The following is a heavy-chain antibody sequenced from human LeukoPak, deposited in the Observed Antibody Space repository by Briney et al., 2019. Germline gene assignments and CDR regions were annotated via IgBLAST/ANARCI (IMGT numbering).Heavy chain of an antibody. D-gene: IGHD6-19*01. Sequence: PSETLSLTCAVSGYSISSGYYWGWIRQPPGKGLEWIGSIYHSGSTYYNPSLKSRVTISVDTSKNQFSLKLSSVTAADTAVYYCATLAVAGIGYFDYWGQGTLVTVSS. V-gene: IGHV4-38-2*01. CDR1: GYSISSGYY. CDR3: ATLAVAGIGYFDY. J-gene: IGHJ4*02. CDR2: IYHSGST.